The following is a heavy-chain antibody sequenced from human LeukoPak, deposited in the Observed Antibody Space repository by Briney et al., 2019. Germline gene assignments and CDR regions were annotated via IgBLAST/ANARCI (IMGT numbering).Heavy chain of an antibody. CDR2: INPNSGGT. CDR3: ASYGSPYYYDSSGSDYFDY. V-gene: IGHV1-2*02. D-gene: IGHD3-22*01. J-gene: IGHJ4*02. CDR1: GYTFTGYY. Sequence: GASVKVSCKASGYTFTGYYMHWVRQAPGQGLEWMGWINPNSGGTNYAQKFQGRVTMTRDTSISTAYMELSRLRSDDTAVYYCASYGSPYYYDSSGSDYFDYWGQGTLVTVSS.